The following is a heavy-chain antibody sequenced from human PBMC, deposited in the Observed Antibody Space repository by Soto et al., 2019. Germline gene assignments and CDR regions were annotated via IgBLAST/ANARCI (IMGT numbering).Heavy chain of an antibody. D-gene: IGHD4-17*01. CDR2: IYYSGST. CDR1: GGSISSSSYY. J-gene: IGHJ4*02. Sequence: SETLSLTCTVSGGSISSSSYYWGWIRQPPGKGLEWIGSIYYSGSTYYNPSLKSRVTISVDTSKNHFSLKLSSVTSADTAVYFCARAYYGDYPYFDYWGQGALVTVSS. CDR3: ARAYYGDYPYFDY. V-gene: IGHV4-39*02.